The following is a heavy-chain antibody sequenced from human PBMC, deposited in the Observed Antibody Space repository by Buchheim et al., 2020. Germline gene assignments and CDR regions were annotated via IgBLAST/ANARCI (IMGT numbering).Heavy chain of an antibody. CDR2: IKRKSEGETR. CDR3: TTDPGDYEDY. D-gene: IGHD4-17*01. CDR1: GINFINAW. V-gene: IGHV3-15*02. J-gene: IGHJ4*02. Sequence: EVRLVESGGALVKPGGSLRLSCAASGINFINAWMSWVRQAPGKGLEWVGRIKRKSEGETRDYAAPVDGRFIISRDDSKNTLYLQMNSLKTEDTAIYYCTTDPGDYEDYWGQGTL.